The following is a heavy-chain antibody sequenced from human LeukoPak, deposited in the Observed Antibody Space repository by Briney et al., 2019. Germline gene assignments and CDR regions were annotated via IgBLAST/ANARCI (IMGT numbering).Heavy chain of an antibody. V-gene: IGHV4-4*07. CDR3: ARDTVDTAMVGAFDI. CDR1: GGSISSYY. D-gene: IGHD5-18*01. Sequence: SETLSLTCTVSGGSISSYYWGWIRQPAGKGLEWIGRIYTSGSTNYNPSLKSRVTMSVDTSKNQFSLKLSSVTAADTAVYYCARDTVDTAMVGAFDIWGQGTMVSVSS. J-gene: IGHJ3*02. CDR2: IYTSGST.